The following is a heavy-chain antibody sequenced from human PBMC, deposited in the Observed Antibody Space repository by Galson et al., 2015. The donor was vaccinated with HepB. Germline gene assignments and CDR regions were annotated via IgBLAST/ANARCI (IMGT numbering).Heavy chain of an antibody. CDR2: IDPSDSYT. D-gene: IGHD6-13*01. Sequence: QSGAEVKKPGESLRISCKGSGYSFTSYWISWVRQMPGKGLEWMGRIDPSDSYTNYSPSFQGHVTISADKSISTAYLQWCSLKASDTAMYYCARRLRYSSSWQKYYYYGMDVWGQGTAVTVSS. CDR3: ARRLRYSSSWQKYYYYGMDV. V-gene: IGHV5-10-1*01. J-gene: IGHJ6*02. CDR1: GYSFTSYW.